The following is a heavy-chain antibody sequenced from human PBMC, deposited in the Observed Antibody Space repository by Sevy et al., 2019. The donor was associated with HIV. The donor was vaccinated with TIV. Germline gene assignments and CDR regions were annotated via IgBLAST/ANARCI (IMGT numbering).Heavy chain of an antibody. V-gene: IGHV3-21*01. Sequence: GGSLRLSCAASGXXFSSYSMNWVRQAPGKGLEWVSSISSSSSYIYYADSVKGRFTISRDNAKNSLYLQMNSLRAEDTAVYYCARDLTRYSSSWYMGYWGQGTLVTVSS. CDR1: GXXFSSYS. J-gene: IGHJ4*02. CDR2: ISSSSSYI. CDR3: ARDLTRYSSSWYMGY. D-gene: IGHD6-13*01.